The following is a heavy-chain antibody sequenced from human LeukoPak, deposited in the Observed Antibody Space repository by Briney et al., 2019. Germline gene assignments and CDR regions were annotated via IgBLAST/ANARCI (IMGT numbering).Heavy chain of an antibody. Sequence: GGSLRLSCAASGFTFSSYAMSWVRQAPGKGLEWVSAISGSGGSTYYADSVKGRFTISRDNSKNTLYLQMNSLRAEDTAVYYCAKDLSSSWSEGPYYYYGMDVWGQGTTVTVSS. CDR1: GFTFSSYA. V-gene: IGHV3-23*01. D-gene: IGHD6-13*01. CDR3: AKDLSSSWSEGPYYYYGMDV. CDR2: ISGSGGST. J-gene: IGHJ6*02.